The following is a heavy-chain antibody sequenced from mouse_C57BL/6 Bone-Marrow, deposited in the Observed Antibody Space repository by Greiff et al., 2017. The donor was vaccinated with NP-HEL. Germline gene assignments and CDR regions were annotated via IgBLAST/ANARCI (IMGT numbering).Heavy chain of an antibody. CDR1: GYTFTSYW. V-gene: IGHV1-69*01. CDR3: ARSVYGSGNY. Sequence: QVQLQQPGAELVMPGASVKLSCKASGYTFTSYWMHWVKQRPGQGLEWIGEIDPSDSYTNYNQKFKGKSTLTVDKSSSTAYMQLSSLSSEDSAVYFCARSVYGSGNYWGQGTTLTVSS. D-gene: IGHD1-1*01. J-gene: IGHJ2*01. CDR2: IDPSDSYT.